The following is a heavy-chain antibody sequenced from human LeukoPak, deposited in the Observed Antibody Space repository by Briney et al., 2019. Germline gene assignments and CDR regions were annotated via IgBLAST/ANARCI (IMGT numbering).Heavy chain of an antibody. CDR3: ARAERYSYGYIDY. J-gene: IGHJ4*02. V-gene: IGHV4-34*01. D-gene: IGHD5-18*01. CDR2: INHSGST. Sequence: PSETLSLTCAVYGGSFSDYYWSWIRQPPGKGLEWIGEINHSGSTNYNPSLKSRVTISVDTSKNQFSLKLSSVTAADTAVYYCARAERYSYGYIDYWGQGTLVTVSS. CDR1: GGSFSDYY.